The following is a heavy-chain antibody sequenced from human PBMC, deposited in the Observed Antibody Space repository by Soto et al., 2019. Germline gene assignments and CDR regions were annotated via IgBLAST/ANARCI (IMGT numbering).Heavy chain of an antibody. CDR2: INHSGST. D-gene: IGHD2-2*01. CDR1: GGSFSGYY. CDR3: ARLVRYCSSTSCRRYYYYMDV. J-gene: IGHJ6*03. V-gene: IGHV4-34*01. Sequence: QVQLQQWGAGLLKPSETLSLTCAVYGGSFSGYYWSWIRQPPGKGLEWIGEINHSGSTNYNPSLKSRVTISVDTSKNQVSLKLSSVTAADTAVYYCARLVRYCSSTSCRRYYYYMDVWGKGTTVTVSS.